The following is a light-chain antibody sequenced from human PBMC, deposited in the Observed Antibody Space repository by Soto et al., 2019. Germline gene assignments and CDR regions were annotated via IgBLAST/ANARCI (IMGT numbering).Light chain of an antibody. CDR1: QNIKNNF. V-gene: IGKV3-20*01. Sequence: IVLTQSPGTLSLSPGEGATLSCRASQNIKNNFLAWYQQRPGQAPRLLIHAASIRATGTPDRFTGSASGTVFPLTSSRLDADDFAEYYCQQYGTSLTFGGGTRVEIK. CDR3: QQYGTSLT. J-gene: IGKJ4*01. CDR2: AAS.